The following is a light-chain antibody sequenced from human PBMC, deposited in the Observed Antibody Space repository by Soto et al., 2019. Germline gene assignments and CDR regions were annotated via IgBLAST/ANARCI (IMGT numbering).Light chain of an antibody. J-gene: IGLJ2*01. CDR3: SSYAGRNNFVV. CDR2: EVT. Sequence: QSALTQPPSASGSPGQSVTISCTGTSSDVGGYNYVSWYQQHPGKAPKVMIYEVTKRPSGVPDRFSGSKSDNTASLTVSGLQAEDEADYYCSSYAGRNNFVVFGGGTKLTVL. CDR1: SSDVGGYNY. V-gene: IGLV2-8*01.